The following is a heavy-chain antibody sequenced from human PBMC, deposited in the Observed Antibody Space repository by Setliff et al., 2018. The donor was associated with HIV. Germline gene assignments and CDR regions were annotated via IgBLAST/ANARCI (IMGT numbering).Heavy chain of an antibody. CDR1: GVSISAYF. D-gene: IGHD3-10*01. V-gene: IGHV4-59*01. Sequence: SETLSLTCAVSGVSISAYFWSWIRQSPEKGLEWIGYIDNSGNTNYSPSLKSRITISRDTSKNQFSLKLNSVTAADAAVYYCARDLAWPGYFDYWGQGTLVTVSS. CDR2: IDNSGNT. CDR3: ARDLAWPGYFDY. J-gene: IGHJ4*02.